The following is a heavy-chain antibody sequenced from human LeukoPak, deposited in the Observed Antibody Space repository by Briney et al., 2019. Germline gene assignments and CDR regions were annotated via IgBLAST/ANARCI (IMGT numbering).Heavy chain of an antibody. CDR1: EFTFSTYG. Sequence: PGGSLRLFCAASEFTFSTYGMHWVRQAPGKGLEWVAVISYDGSNKYYADSVKGRFTISRDNSKNTLYLQMNSLRAEDTAVYYCAKDPRNYYDSSGYYLPPGYWGQGTLVTVSS. CDR3: AKDPRNYYDSSGYYLPPGY. V-gene: IGHV3-30*18. CDR2: ISYDGSNK. D-gene: IGHD3-22*01. J-gene: IGHJ4*02.